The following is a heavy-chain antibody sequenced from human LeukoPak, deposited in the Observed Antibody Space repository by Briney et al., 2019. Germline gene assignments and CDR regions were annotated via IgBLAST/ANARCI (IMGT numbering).Heavy chain of an antibody. V-gene: IGHV4-34*01. Sequence: PSETLSLTCAVYGGSFSGYYWSWIRQPPGKGLEWIGEINHSGSTNYNPSLKSRVTISVDTSKNQFSLKLSSVTAADTAVYYCARRRYDILTGSHYYYYMDVWGKGTTVTISS. D-gene: IGHD3-9*01. CDR1: GGSFSGYY. J-gene: IGHJ6*03. CDR3: ARRRYDILTGSHYYYYMDV. CDR2: INHSGST.